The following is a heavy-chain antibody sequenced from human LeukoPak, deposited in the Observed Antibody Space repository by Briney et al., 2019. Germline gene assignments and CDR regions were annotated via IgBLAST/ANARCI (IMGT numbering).Heavy chain of an antibody. Sequence: PSETLSLTCAVYGGSFSGYYWSWIRQPPGKGLEWIGEINHSGSTNYNPSLKSRVTISVDTSKDQFSLKLSSVTAADTAVYYCARDRAWDSSGYYLGYDAFDVWGQGTMVTVSS. CDR3: ARDRAWDSSGYYLGYDAFDV. V-gene: IGHV4-34*01. J-gene: IGHJ3*01. CDR1: GGSFSGYY. D-gene: IGHD3-22*01. CDR2: INHSGST.